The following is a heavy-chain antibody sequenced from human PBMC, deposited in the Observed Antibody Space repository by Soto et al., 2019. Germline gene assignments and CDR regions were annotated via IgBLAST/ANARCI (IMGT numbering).Heavy chain of an antibody. Sequence: PGGSLRLSCAASGFTFSSYAMHLVRQAPGKGLEWVAFISYDGSNNYYADSVKGRFTLSRDNSKNTLYLQMNSLRAEDTAVYYCARDGTWVLRFLEWLPNYYYGMDVWGQVTPVTVCS. CDR2: ISYDGSNN. D-gene: IGHD3-3*01. J-gene: IGHJ6*02. CDR1: GFTFSSYA. V-gene: IGHV3-30-3*01. CDR3: ARDGTWVLRFLEWLPNYYYGMDV.